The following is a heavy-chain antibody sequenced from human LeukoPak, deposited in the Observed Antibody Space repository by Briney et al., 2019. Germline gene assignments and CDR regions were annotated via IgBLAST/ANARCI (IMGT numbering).Heavy chain of an antibody. CDR3: ARVGSAYYNWFDP. CDR1: GYTFTSYD. Sequence: ASVKVSCKASGYTFTSYDINWVRQATGQGLEWMGWMNPNSGNTAYAQKFQGRVTMTRDTSITTAYMELSSLISEDTAVYYCARVGSAYYNWFDPWGQGTLVTVSS. D-gene: IGHD3-22*01. J-gene: IGHJ5*02. V-gene: IGHV1-8*01. CDR2: MNPNSGNT.